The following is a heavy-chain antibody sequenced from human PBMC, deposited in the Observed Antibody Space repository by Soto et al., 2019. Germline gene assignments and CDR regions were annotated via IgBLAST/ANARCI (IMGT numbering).Heavy chain of an antibody. CDR1: GGSFSGYY. V-gene: IGHV4-34*01. Sequence: QVQLQQWGAGLLKPSETLSLTCAVYGGSFSGYYWSWIRQPPGKGLEWIGEINHSGSTNYNPSLNRRVTISVDTSKNQFSLKLSSVTSADTAVYYCARDGDYPATHWYFDLWGRGTLVTVSS. CDR2: INHSGST. D-gene: IGHD4-17*01. CDR3: ARDGDYPATHWYFDL. J-gene: IGHJ2*01.